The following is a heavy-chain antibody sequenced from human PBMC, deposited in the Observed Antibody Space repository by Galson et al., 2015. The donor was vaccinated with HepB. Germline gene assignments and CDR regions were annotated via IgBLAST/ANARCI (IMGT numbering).Heavy chain of an antibody. J-gene: IGHJ4*02. V-gene: IGHV3-15*07. CDR2: IKSKTDGGTT. D-gene: IGHD3-9*01. Sequence: SLRLSCAASGFTFSNAWMNWVRQAPGKGLEWVGRIKSKTDGGTTDYAAPVKGRFTISRDDSKNTLYLQTNSLKTEDTAVYYCTTSPKLRYFDWSPDYWGQGTLVTVSS. CDR3: TTSPKLRYFDWSPDY. CDR1: GFTFSNAW.